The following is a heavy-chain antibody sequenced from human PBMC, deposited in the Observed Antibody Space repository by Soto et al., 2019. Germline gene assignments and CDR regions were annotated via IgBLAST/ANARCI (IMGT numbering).Heavy chain of an antibody. J-gene: IGHJ3*01. D-gene: IGHD5-18*01. CDR1: GGIFKTDA. CDR2: LTPLYGTA. CDR3: VRALTLGYRSGGDGFDV. Sequence: DLEQSGAEVKKPGSSVKVSCKASGGIFKTDAVAWVRQAPGQGIEWVGGLTPLYGTANYAQKFQGRVTITADESTGAAYMEVSSLRAEDTAVYYCVRALTLGYRSGGDGFDVWGQGTMVTVSS. V-gene: IGHV1-69*01.